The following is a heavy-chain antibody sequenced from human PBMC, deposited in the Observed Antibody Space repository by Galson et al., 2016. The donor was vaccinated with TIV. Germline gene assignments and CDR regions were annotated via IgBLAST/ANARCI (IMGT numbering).Heavy chain of an antibody. V-gene: IGHV5-51*01. CDR1: GYSFTSFW. J-gene: IGHJ4*02. CDR3: ASSRPELRYFDWQSPQYFDY. CDR2: IYPGDSYT. D-gene: IGHD3-9*01. Sequence: QSGAEVKKPGESLKISCKASGYSFTSFWIGWVRQMPGKGLEWMGVIYPGDSYTTYSPSFQGQVTISADKSSNTAYLQWSSLMASDTAMYFCASSRPELRYFDWQSPQYFDYWGQGSLVTVSS.